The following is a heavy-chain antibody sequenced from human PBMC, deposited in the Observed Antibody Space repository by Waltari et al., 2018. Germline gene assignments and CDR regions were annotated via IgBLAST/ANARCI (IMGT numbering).Heavy chain of an antibody. Sequence: QVQLQESGPGLVKPSQTLSLTCTVSGGSISSGSYYWSWIRQPAGQGLEGIGYIYTSGSTNYNPSLKSRVTISVDTSKNQFSLKLSSVTAADTAVYYCAREKDYYDSSGQGVDAFDIWGQGTMVTVSS. CDR3: AREKDYYDSSGQGVDAFDI. J-gene: IGHJ3*02. CDR1: GGSISSGSYY. D-gene: IGHD3-22*01. CDR2: IYTSGST. V-gene: IGHV4-61*09.